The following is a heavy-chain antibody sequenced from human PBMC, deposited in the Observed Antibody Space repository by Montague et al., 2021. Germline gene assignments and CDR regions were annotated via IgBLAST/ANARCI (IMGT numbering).Heavy chain of an antibody. Sequence: SLRLSGAASGFVFSSYWMTWVRRAPGKGLEWVANIKQDGFEKYYVESVRGRFTISRDNDKDSLYLQMNSLGVEDTAVYYCAKGGTTAMTPSSAWGHGTLVTVSS. CDR2: IKQDGFEK. CDR1: GFVFSSYW. V-gene: IGHV3-7*01. J-gene: IGHJ5*01. CDR3: AKGGTTAMTPSSA. D-gene: IGHD4-17*01.